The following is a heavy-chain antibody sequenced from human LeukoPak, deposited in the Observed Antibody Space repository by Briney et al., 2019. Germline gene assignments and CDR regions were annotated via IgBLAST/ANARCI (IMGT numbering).Heavy chain of an antibody. CDR1: GFTVSSNY. J-gene: IGHJ4*02. CDR3: ASPGYSYGPFDY. V-gene: IGHV3-66*01. Sequence: GGSLRLSCAASGFTVSSNYMSWVRQAPGKGLEWVSVICSGGSTYYADSVKGRFTISRDNSKNTLYLQMNSLRAEDTAVYYCASPGYSYGPFDYWGQGTLVTVSS. CDR2: ICSGGST. D-gene: IGHD5-18*01.